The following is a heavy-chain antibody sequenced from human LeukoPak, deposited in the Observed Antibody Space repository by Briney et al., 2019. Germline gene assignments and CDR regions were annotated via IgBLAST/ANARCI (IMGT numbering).Heavy chain of an antibody. CDR3: ARATGSSGYLDY. CDR2: ISYDGSNK. CDR1: GFTFSSYA. Sequence: GGSLRLSCAASGFTFSSYAMHWVRQAPGKGLEWVAVISYDGSNKYYADSVKGRFTISRDNSKNTLYLQMNSLRAEDTAVYYCARATGSSGYLDYWGQGTLVTVSS. J-gene: IGHJ4*02. D-gene: IGHD6-19*01. V-gene: IGHV3-30*04.